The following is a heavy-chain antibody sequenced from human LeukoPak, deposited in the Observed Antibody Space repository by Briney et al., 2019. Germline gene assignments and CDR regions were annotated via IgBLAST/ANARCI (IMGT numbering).Heavy chain of an antibody. J-gene: IGHJ4*02. CDR3: AAADYYFDY. CDR2: INTDGSST. Sequence: PGGFLRLSCAASGFTFSSYWMHWVRQAPGKGLVWVSRINTDGSSTSYADSVKGRFTISRDNAKNTLYLQMNSLRAEDTAVYYCAAADYYFDYWGQGTLVTVSS. V-gene: IGHV3-74*01. CDR1: GFTFSSYW. D-gene: IGHD6-13*01.